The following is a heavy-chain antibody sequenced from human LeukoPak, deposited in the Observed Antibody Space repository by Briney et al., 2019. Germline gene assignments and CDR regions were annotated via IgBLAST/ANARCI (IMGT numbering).Heavy chain of an antibody. D-gene: IGHD2-2*01. CDR3: GRLST. Sequence: GGSLRLSCAVSGFTVSSTYVNWVRQAPGKGPEWVSGIDSGGSTFYADSVKGRFTISRHNSKNTLYLQMNSLRAEDTAVYYCGRLSTWGQGTLVTVSS. J-gene: IGHJ5*02. V-gene: IGHV3-53*04. CDR1: GFTVSSTY. CDR2: IDSGGST.